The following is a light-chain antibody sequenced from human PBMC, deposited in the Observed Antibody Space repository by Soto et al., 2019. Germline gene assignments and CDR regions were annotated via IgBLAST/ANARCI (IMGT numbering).Light chain of an antibody. CDR3: TSPTPGSLYV. V-gene: IGLV2-14*01. CDR2: KVS. J-gene: IGLJ1*01. Sequence: QSALTQPASVSGSPGQSSTISFTGTSSDVGGYNYVSWYQQYPGRVPKLLIYKVSNRPSGISNRFSGSKSGNTASLTISGLQAEDEADYFCTSPTPGSLYVFGSGTKLTVL. CDR1: SSDVGGYNY.